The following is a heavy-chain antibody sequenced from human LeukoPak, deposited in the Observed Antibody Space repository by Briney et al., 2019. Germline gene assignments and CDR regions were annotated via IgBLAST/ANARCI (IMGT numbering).Heavy chain of an antibody. CDR2: FDPEDGET. CDR1: GYTLTEFS. D-gene: IGHD3-10*01. Sequence: ASVKVSCKVSGYTLTEFSMHWVRQAPGKGLEWMGGFDPEDGETIYAQKFQGRVTMTEDTSTDTAYMELSSLRSEDTAVYYCATRKMDFWSGFRYYYGSGTSKTPYYYFYMDVWGKGTTVTVSS. V-gene: IGHV1-24*01. J-gene: IGHJ6*03. CDR3: ATRKMDFWSGFRYYYGSGTSKTPYYYFYMDV.